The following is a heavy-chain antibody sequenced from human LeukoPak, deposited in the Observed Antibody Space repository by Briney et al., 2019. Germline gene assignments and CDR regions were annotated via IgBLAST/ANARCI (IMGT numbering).Heavy chain of an antibody. D-gene: IGHD2-15*01. CDR1: GFTFSSYS. CDR3: ARNLPYCSGGSCYSLNWFDP. CDR2: ISSSSSYI. Sequence: GGSLRLSCAASGFTFSSYSMNWVRQAPGKGLEWVSSISSSSSYIYYADSVKGRFTISRDNAKNSLYLQMNSLRAEDTAVYYCARNLPYCSGGSCYSLNWFDPWGQGTLVTVSS. V-gene: IGHV3-21*01. J-gene: IGHJ5*02.